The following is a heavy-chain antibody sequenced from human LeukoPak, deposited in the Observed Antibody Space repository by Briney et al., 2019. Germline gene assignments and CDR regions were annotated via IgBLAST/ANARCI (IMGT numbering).Heavy chain of an antibody. CDR3: AKDTDRSSGYYVFDY. J-gene: IGHJ4*02. V-gene: IGHV3-48*03. CDR2: ISSSGSTI. CDR1: GFTFSSYE. Sequence: GGSLRLSCAASGFTFSSYEMNWVRQAPGKGLEWVSYISSSGSTIYYADSVKGRFTISRDNAKNSLYLQMNSLRAEDTAVYYCAKDTDRSSGYYVFDYWGQGTLVTVSS. D-gene: IGHD3-22*01.